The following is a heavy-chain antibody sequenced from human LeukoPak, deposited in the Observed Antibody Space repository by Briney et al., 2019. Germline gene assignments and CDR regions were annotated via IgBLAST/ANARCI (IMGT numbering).Heavy chain of an antibody. J-gene: IGHJ6*02. V-gene: IGHV1-8*01. CDR3: ARNHRLSVTKTISNYYYYGMDV. CDR1: GYTFTSYD. D-gene: IGHD4-17*01. Sequence: GASVKVSCKASGYTFTSYDFNWVRQATGQRPEWMGWMSPNSGDTGYAQKFQDRVTMTRNTSISTAYMELSSLRSDDTAVYYCARNHRLSVTKTISNYYYYGMDVWGQGTTVTVSS. CDR2: MSPNSGDT.